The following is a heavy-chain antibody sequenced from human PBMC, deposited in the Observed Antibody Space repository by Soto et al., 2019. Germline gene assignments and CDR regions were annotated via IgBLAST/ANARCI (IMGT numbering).Heavy chain of an antibody. CDR2: FDPEDGET. Sequence: ASVKVSCNASGYTFTGYYMHWVRQAPGKGLEWMGGFDPEDGETIYAQKFQGRVTMTEDTSTDTAYMELSRLRSEDTAVYYCATDTQWLVPGFVPRPEYFQHWGQGTLVTVSS. CDR1: GYTFTGYY. CDR3: ATDTQWLVPGFVPRPEYFQH. D-gene: IGHD6-19*01. V-gene: IGHV1-24*01. J-gene: IGHJ1*01.